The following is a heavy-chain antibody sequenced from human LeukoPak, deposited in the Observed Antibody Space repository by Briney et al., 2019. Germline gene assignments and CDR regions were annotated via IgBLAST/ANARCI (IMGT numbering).Heavy chain of an antibody. Sequence: ASVKVSCKASGYTFTSYYMHWVRQAPGQGLEWMGITNPSGGSTSYAQKFQGRVTMTRDTSTSTVYMELSSLRSEDTAVYYCARDRLAAPLSFDFWGQGTLVTVSS. CDR3: ARDRLAAPLSFDF. CDR2: TNPSGGST. CDR1: GYTFTSYY. V-gene: IGHV1-46*01. J-gene: IGHJ4*02.